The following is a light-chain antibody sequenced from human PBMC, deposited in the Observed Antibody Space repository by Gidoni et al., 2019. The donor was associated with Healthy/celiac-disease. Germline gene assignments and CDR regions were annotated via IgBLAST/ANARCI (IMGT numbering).Light chain of an antibody. CDR3: QQLNSYPRMYT. CDR1: HGISSD. V-gene: IGKV1-9*01. CDR2: AAS. Sequence: DIPLTPSPSFLSASVRDRVTITCRASHGISSDLSWYQQKPGTAPKLLIYAASTLQSGVPSRFSGSGSGTEFTLTLSILQPEDFATYSCQQLNSYPRMYTFGQGTKLEIK. J-gene: IGKJ2*01.